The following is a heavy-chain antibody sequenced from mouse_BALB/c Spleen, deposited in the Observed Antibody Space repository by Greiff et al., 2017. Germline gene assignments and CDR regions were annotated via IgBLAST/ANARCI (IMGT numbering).Heavy chain of an antibody. J-gene: IGHJ2*01. CDR2: IDPENGNT. V-gene: IGHV14-1*02. Sequence: VQLKQSGAELVRPGALVKLSCKASGFNIKDYYMHWVNQRPEQGLEWIGWIDPENGNTIYDPKFQGKASITADTSSNTAYLQLSSLTSEDTAVYYCASLFDYWGQGTTLTVSS. CDR1: GFNIKDYY. CDR3: ASLFDY.